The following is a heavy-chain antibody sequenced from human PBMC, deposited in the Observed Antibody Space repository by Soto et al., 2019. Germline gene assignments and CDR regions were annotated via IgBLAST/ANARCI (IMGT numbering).Heavy chain of an antibody. D-gene: IGHD6-13*01. V-gene: IGHV4-61*01. J-gene: IGHJ4*02. CDR3: ARERARGYSSSWYGVDY. Sequence: QVQLQESGPGLVKPSETLSLTCTVSGGSVSSGSYYWSWIRQPPGKGLEWIGYIYYSGSTNYNPYLKSHITISVDTSKNQFSLKLSSVTAADTAVYYCARERARGYSSSWYGVDYWGQGTLVNVSS. CDR2: IYYSGST. CDR1: GGSVSSGSYY.